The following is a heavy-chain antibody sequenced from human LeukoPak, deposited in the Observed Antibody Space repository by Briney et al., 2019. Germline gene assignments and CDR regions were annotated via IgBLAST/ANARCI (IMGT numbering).Heavy chain of an antibody. D-gene: IGHD2/OR15-2a*01. V-gene: IGHV3-48*03. CDR2: IASSDTPI. CDR3: ARAEVSKATPGAFDI. Sequence: GGSLRLSCAASGFTFSSYEMNWVRRAPGKGLGWLSYIASSDTPIYYADSVRGRFTISRDNAKNSLYLQMNSLRAEDTAVYYCARAEVSKATPGAFDIWGQGTMVTVSS. CDR1: GFTFSSYE. J-gene: IGHJ3*02.